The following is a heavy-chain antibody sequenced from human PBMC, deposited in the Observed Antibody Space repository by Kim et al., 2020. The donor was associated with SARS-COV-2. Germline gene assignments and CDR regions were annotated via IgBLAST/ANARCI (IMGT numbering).Heavy chain of an antibody. V-gene: IGHV4-59*08. D-gene: IGHD4-17*01. Sequence: PSLKSRVTISVDPSENQFALKLSSVAAADPAVYYCARHVGRGYGDWMFDPWGQGTLVTVSS. J-gene: IGHJ5*02. CDR3: ARHVGRGYGDWMFDP.